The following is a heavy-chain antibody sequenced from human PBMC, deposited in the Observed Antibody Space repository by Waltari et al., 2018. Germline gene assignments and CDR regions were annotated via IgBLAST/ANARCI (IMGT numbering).Heavy chain of an antibody. D-gene: IGHD3-22*01. CDR3: AKGPDSSHYFSNWFDP. Sequence: QAHLVESGGGVVQPGGSLRISCAASGFNFNNHGMHWVRQAPGKGPEWVAFIQYDVTNKHYGDSVKGRFTISRDDAKNTVYLQLDSLRPDDTAVYSCAKGPDSSHYFSNWFDPWGQGTLVTVSS. J-gene: IGHJ5*02. CDR1: GFNFNNHG. V-gene: IGHV3-30*02. CDR2: IQYDVTNK.